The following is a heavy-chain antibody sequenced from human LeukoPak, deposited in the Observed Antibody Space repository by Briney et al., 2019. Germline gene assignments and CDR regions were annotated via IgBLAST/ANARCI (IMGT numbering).Heavy chain of an antibody. D-gene: IGHD3-3*01. CDR3: ARVYDFWSGYSEGAFGI. Sequence: PSETLSLTCSVSGGSISGQYWTWIRQPPGKRLEWIGYIYYSGSTNYNPSLKSRVTISIDTSKNQFSLKVRSVTAADTAVYYCARVYDFWSGYSEGAFGIWGQGTMVTVSS. J-gene: IGHJ3*02. CDR2: IYYSGST. V-gene: IGHV4-59*11. CDR1: GGSISGQY.